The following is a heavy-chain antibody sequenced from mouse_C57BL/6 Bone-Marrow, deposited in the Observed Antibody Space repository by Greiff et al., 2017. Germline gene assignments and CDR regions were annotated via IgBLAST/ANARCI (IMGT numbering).Heavy chain of an antibody. CDR1: GYTFTDYY. D-gene: IGHD2-3*01. J-gene: IGHJ3*01. V-gene: IGHV1-84*01. CDR2: IYPGSGNT. Sequence: QVQLKQSGPELVKPGASVKISCKASGYTFTDYYINWVKQRPGQGLAWIGWIYPGSGNTKYNEKFKGKATLTVDTSSSTAYMQLSSLTSEDSAVXFCERSGGWFPWFAYWGQGTLVTVSA. CDR3: ERSGGWFPWFAY.